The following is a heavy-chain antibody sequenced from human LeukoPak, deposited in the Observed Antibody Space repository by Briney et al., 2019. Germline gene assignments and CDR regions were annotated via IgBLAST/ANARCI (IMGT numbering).Heavy chain of an antibody. D-gene: IGHD6-13*01. CDR1: GYTLTELS. V-gene: IGHV1-24*01. CDR2: FDPEDGET. CDR3: ARDVPISRYRSSSAFDY. Sequence: GASVKVSCKVSGYTLTELSMHWVRQAPGKGLEWMGGFDPEDGETIYAQKFQGRVTISTGESTSTAYMELSSLRSEDTAVYYCARDVPISRYRSSSAFDYWGQGTLVTVSS. J-gene: IGHJ4*02.